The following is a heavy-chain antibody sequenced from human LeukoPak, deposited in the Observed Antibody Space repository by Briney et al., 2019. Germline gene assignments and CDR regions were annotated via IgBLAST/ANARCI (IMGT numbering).Heavy chain of an antibody. D-gene: IGHD1-26*01. V-gene: IGHV4-59*08. Sequence: SETLSLTCTVSGGSISSYYWSWIRQTPGKGLEWIGDIYYSGSTNYNPSLKSRVTISVDTSKNQFSLKLSSVTAADTAVYYCARSNSGSYQYYYYYGMDVWGQGTTVTVSS. J-gene: IGHJ6*02. CDR1: GGSISSYY. CDR2: IYYSGST. CDR3: ARSNSGSYQYYYYYGMDV.